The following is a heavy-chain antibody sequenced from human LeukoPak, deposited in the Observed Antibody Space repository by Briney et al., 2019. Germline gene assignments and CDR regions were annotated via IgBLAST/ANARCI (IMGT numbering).Heavy chain of an antibody. CDR3: ARYVVYGSGKYYFDY. Sequence: SETLSLTCTVSGGSVSSTTYYWSWIRQPPGKGLEWIASINYSGSTYYNPSLKSRVTISVDTSENRFSLKLSSVTAADTAVYYCARYVVYGSGKYYFDYWGQGTLVTVSS. J-gene: IGHJ4*02. CDR2: INYSGST. V-gene: IGHV4-39*01. CDR1: GGSVSSTTYY. D-gene: IGHD3-10*01.